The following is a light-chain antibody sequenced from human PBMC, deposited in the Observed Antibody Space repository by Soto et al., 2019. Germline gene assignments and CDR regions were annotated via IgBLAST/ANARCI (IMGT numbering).Light chain of an antibody. J-gene: IGKJ2*01. CDR2: FVC. CDR3: MQALHPT. CDR1: QSLLHSNGYNY. V-gene: IGKV2-28*01. Sequence: DIVMTQSPLSLPVTPGEPASISCRSSQSLLHSNGYNYLDWYLQKPGQSPQLLIYFVCNRGSGVTDRFSGSGSGTNFTMTISRVEDEDVGVYYCMQALHPTFGQGTKLEIK.